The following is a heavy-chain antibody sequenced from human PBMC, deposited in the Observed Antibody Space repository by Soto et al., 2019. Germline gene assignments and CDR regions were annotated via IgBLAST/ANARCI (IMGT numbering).Heavy chain of an antibody. CDR3: AKELAQTEYFQH. J-gene: IGHJ1*01. V-gene: IGHV3-23*01. CDR2: FSGSGGGS. CDR1: GFTFSIYS. Sequence: PGGSLRLSCVTSGFTFSIYSMSWVRQAPGKGLEWVSSFSGSGGGSYYADSVRGRFTISRDDSKNTLYLQMNSLTAEDTAVYYCAKELAQTEYFQHWGQGTPVTVSS.